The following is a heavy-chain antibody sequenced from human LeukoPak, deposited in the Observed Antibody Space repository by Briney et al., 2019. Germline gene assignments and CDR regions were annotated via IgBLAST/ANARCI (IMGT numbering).Heavy chain of an antibody. Sequence: SGPTLVNPTQTLTLTCTFSGFSLSTSGVGVGWIRQPPGKALEWLALIYWDDDKRYSPSLKGRLTITKDTSKNQVVLTMTNMDPVDTATYYCAHRQASSYGQLFDYWGQGTLVTVSS. D-gene: IGHD5-18*01. CDR2: IYWDDDK. CDR1: GFSLSTSGVG. J-gene: IGHJ4*02. CDR3: AHRQASSYGQLFDY. V-gene: IGHV2-5*02.